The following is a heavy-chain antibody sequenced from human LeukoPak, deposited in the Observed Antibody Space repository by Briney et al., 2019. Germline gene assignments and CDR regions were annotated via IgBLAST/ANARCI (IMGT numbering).Heavy chain of an antibody. D-gene: IGHD3-10*01. CDR1: GYTFASYE. CDR2: MNPNSGNT. V-gene: IGHV1-8*01. Sequence: ASVKVSCKASGYTFASYEINWVRQATGQGLEWMGWMNPNSGNTGYAQKFQGRVTMTRNTSISTAYMELSSLRSEDTAVYYCASWGRPPMVRASSWGQGTLGTVSS. J-gene: IGHJ4*02. CDR3: ASWGRPPMVRASS.